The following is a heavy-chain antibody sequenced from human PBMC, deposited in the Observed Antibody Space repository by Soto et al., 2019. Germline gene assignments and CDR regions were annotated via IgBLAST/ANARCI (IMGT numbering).Heavy chain of an antibody. Sequence: SVKVSCKASGGTVSSYTITWVRQAPGQGLEWMGGIIPILGTANYAQKFQGRVTITADESTSTAYMELSSLRSEDTAVYYCASRGRGYDQYYFDYWGQGTLVTVSS. D-gene: IGHD5-12*01. CDR1: GGTVSSYT. CDR2: IIPILGTA. CDR3: ASRGRGYDQYYFDY. J-gene: IGHJ4*02. V-gene: IGHV1-69*13.